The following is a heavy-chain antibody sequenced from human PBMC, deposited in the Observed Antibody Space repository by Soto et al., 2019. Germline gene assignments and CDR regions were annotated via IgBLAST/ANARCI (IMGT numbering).Heavy chain of an antibody. CDR2: IIDSGGST. CDR3: AKEAEWEQPGASDI. J-gene: IGHJ3*02. CDR1: GFTFSSCA. Sequence: GVSLRLSCAASGFTFSSCAMGWVRQAPGKGQEWVSDIIDSGGSTYYADSVKGRFTISRDNSKSTLYLQMNSLRAEDTAVYYYAKEAEWEQPGASDIWGQGTMVTVSS. V-gene: IGHV3-23*01. D-gene: IGHD1-26*01.